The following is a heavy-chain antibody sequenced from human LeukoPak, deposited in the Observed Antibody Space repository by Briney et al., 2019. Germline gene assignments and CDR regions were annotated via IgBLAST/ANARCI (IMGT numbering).Heavy chain of an antibody. D-gene: IGHD4-11*01. CDR2: IYTSGRT. Sequence: NSSETLSLTCTASRGSLSSYHWNWVRQPAGKGLEWIGRIYTSGRTDYNPSLKSRATMSVDTSNNRFSLNLHSVTAADTAIYYCARDHYSNYGNWFDPWGQGTLVTVSS. CDR1: RGSLSSYH. V-gene: IGHV4-4*07. CDR3: ARDHYSNYGNWFDP. J-gene: IGHJ5*02.